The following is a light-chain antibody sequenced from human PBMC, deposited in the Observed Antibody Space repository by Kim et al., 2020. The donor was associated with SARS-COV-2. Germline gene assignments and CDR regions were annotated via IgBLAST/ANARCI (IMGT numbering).Light chain of an antibody. V-gene: IGLV3-1*01. Sequence: SYELTQPPSVSVSPGQTASIPCSADKLGDKYACWYQQKPGQSPVLVIYHSDKRPPGIPERFSASNSGNTATLTISGTQAMDEADYYCPAWDTNTVLFGGG. CDR3: PAWDTNTVL. CDR2: HSD. CDR1: KLGDKY. J-gene: IGLJ2*01.